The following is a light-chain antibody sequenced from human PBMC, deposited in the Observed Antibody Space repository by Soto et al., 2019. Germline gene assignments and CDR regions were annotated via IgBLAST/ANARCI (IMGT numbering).Light chain of an antibody. CDR2: GAS. J-gene: IGKJ3*01. Sequence: EIVLTQSPGTLSLSPGERATLSCRASQSVSSSYLAWYQQKPGQAPRLLIYGASSRATGIPDRFIGSGSGTYFTFTISRLEPEDFAVYYCQQYGSTFGPGTKVDIK. CDR1: QSVSSSY. V-gene: IGKV3-20*01. CDR3: QQYGST.